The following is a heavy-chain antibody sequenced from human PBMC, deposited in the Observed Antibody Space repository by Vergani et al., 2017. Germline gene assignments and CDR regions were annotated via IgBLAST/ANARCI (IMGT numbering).Heavy chain of an antibody. CDR2: IYPGDSDT. V-gene: IGHV5-51*01. D-gene: IGHD3-10*01. J-gene: IGHJ3*02. CDR3: ARRFTMVRGVISRCDACEI. CDR1: GYSFTRYW. Sequence: EVQLVQSGAEVKKPGESLKISCKGSGYSFTRYWIGWVRQMPGKGLEWMGIIYPGDSDTRYSPSFQGQVTISADKSISTAYLQWSSLKASDTAMYYCARRFTMVRGVISRCDACEIWGQGTMVTVSS.